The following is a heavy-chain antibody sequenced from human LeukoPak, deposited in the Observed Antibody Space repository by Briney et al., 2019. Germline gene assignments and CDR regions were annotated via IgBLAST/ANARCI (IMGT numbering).Heavy chain of an antibody. J-gene: IGHJ4*02. Sequence: GASVKVSCKASGYTFTGYYMHWVRQAPGQGLEWMGGFDPEDGETIYAQKFQGRVTMTEDTSTDTAYMELSTLRSEDTAVYYCAFLDIYDGSGYYKGYFNYWGQGTLVTVSS. CDR3: AFLDIYDGSGYYKGYFNY. CDR2: FDPEDGET. CDR1: GYTFTGYY. D-gene: IGHD3-22*01. V-gene: IGHV1-24*01.